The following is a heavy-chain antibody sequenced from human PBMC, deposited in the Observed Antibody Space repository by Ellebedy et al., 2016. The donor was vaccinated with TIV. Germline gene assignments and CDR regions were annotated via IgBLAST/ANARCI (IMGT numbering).Heavy chain of an antibody. CDR2: INHSGST. CDR1: GGSFSGYY. V-gene: IGHV4-34*01. D-gene: IGHD2-15*01. CDR3: ARDRGYCSGGSCYGNWFDP. J-gene: IGHJ5*02. Sequence: SETLSLTXAVYGGSFSGYYWSWIRQPPGKGLEWIGEINHSGSTNYNPSLKSRVTISVDTSKNQFSLKLSSVTAADTAVYYCARDRGYCSGGSCYGNWFDPWGQGTLVTVSS.